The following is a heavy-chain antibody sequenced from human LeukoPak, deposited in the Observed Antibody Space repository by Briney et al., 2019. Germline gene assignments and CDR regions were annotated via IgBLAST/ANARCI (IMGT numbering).Heavy chain of an antibody. V-gene: IGHV3-21*01. J-gene: IGHJ4*02. CDR3: ARFYGDYEDYFDY. Sequence: GGSLRLSCAASGFTFSSYSMNWVRQAPGKGLEWVSSISSSSSYIYYADSVKGRFTISRDSAKNSLYLQMNSLRAEDTAVYYCARFYGDYEDYFDYWGQGTLVTVSS. CDR2: ISSSSSYI. CDR1: GFTFSSYS. D-gene: IGHD4-17*01.